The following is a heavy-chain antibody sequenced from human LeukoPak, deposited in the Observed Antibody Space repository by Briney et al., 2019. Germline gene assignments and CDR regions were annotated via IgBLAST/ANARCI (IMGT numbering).Heavy chain of an antibody. Sequence: SETLSLTCSVSGDSITGYYWGWIRQPPGKGLEWIGSIYYSGSTYYNPSLKSRVTISVDTSKNQFSLKLSSVTAADTAVYYCARCGYSSGWYGGDWGQGTLVTVSS. CDR2: IYYSGST. CDR1: GDSITGYY. D-gene: IGHD6-19*01. V-gene: IGHV4-39*01. J-gene: IGHJ4*02. CDR3: ARCGYSSGWYGGD.